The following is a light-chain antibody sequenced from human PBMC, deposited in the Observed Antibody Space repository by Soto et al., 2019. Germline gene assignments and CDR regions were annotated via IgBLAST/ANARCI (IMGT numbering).Light chain of an antibody. V-gene: IGKV3-15*01. CDR1: QSISSN. CDR3: HHYNNWPPLFT. J-gene: IGKJ3*01. CDR2: GAS. Sequence: EIVMTQSPATLSESPEERATLSCRASQSISSNLAWYQQKPGQAPRLLIYGASTRATGIPARFSGSGSGTEFTLTISSLQTEYFAVDYCHHYNNWPPLFTSGPGTKVDIK.